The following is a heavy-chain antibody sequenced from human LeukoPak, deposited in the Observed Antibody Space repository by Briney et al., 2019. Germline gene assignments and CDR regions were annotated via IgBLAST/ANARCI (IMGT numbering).Heavy chain of an antibody. CDR2: INPIFGTA. J-gene: IGHJ4*02. V-gene: IGHV1-69*05. Sequence: GASVKVSCKASGGTFSSYAISWVRQAPGQGLEWMGGINPIFGTANYAQKFQGRVTITTDESTSTAYMELSSLRSEDTAVYYCARGGGSQAFDYWGQGTLVTVSS. CDR3: ARGGGSQAFDY. D-gene: IGHD1-26*01. CDR1: GGTFSSYA.